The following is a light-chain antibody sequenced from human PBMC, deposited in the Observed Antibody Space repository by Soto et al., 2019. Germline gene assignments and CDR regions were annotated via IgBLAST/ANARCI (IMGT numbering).Light chain of an antibody. J-gene: IGKJ4*01. CDR1: QGISSY. CDR2: AAS. V-gene: IGKV1-9*01. Sequence: DIQLTQSPSFLSASVGDRVTITCRASQGISSYVAWYQQKPGKAPTVLIYAASTLKSGVPSRFSGSGSRTEFTLTISSLQPEDFATYRCQQVKNYPLTFGGGTRVEIK. CDR3: QQVKNYPLT.